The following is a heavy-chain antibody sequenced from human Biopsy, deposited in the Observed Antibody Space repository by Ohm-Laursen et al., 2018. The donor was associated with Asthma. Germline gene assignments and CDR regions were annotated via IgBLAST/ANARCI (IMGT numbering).Heavy chain of an antibody. Sequence: SLRLSCTAPGFTFTDYWMHWVRQAPGKGLEWVSGVSWNSGSIDYADSVKGRFTISRDNAKNSLYLQMNSLRGADTALYYCVKDIRLQLWGFDSWGQGTLATVSS. D-gene: IGHD6-13*01. CDR1: GFTFTDYW. CDR2: VSWNSGSI. CDR3: VKDIRLQLWGFDS. J-gene: IGHJ4*02. V-gene: IGHV3-9*01.